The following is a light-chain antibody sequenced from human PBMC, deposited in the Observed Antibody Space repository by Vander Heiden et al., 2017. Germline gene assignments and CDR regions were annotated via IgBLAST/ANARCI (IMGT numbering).Light chain of an antibody. CDR1: QDIRND. V-gene: IGKV1-17*01. CDR3: LQHNTYPRT. Sequence: DIQMTQSPSSLSASVGDRVTITRRASQDIRNDLGWYQHKPGTAPRRLIYGASRLQGGVPSRFSGSGSGTDFTLTISSLQPEDFATYFCLQHNTYPRTFGQGTKVEVK. CDR2: GAS. J-gene: IGKJ1*01.